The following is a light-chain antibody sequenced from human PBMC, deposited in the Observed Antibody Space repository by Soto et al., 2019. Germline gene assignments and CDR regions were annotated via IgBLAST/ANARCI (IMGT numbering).Light chain of an antibody. CDR1: SSSIGAGSD. Sequence: QSVVTQPPSVSGAPGQRVTVSCTGSSSSIGAGSDVHWYQQLPGTAPKLLIYGNDNRPSGVPDRFSASKSGTSASLAITGLQAEHEADYYCQSYDSSLSGAYVFGAGTKVTVL. V-gene: IGLV1-40*01. CDR3: QSYDSSLSGAYV. CDR2: GND. J-gene: IGLJ1*01.